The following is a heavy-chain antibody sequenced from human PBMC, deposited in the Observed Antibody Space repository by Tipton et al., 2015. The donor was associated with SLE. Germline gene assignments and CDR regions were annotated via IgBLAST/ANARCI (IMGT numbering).Heavy chain of an antibody. CDR2: IWYDGTNK. V-gene: IGHV3-33*01. CDR3: ARWDFDY. J-gene: IGHJ4*01. D-gene: IGHD1-26*01. CDR1: GFTFGGHG. Sequence: SLRLSCTASGFTFGGHGMHWVRQAPGKGLEWVAVIWYDGTNKYYADSVKGRFTISRDNSKSTLYLQMNSLRAEDTAVYYCARWDFDYWGHGTLVTVSS.